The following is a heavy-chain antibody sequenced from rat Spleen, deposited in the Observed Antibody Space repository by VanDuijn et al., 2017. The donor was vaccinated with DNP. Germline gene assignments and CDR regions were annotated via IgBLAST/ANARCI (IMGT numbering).Heavy chain of an antibody. V-gene: IGHV5S13*01. D-gene: IGHD1-11*01. Sequence: VQLKESGPGLVQPSQTLSLTCTVAGFSLTSYGVIWVRQPPGKGLEWVASISSDGHITYYRDSVKGRFTLSRDNARNILYLQMDSLRSEDTATYYCARPNYGGYEGWFAYWGQGTLVTVSS. CDR3: ARPNYGGYEGWFAY. CDR2: ISSDGHIT. CDR1: GFSLTSYG. J-gene: IGHJ3*01.